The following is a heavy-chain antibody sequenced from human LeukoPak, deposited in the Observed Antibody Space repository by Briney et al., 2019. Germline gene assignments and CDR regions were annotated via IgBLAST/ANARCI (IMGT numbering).Heavy chain of an antibody. D-gene: IGHD1-14*01. V-gene: IGHV3-66*01. CDR3: ARNRPGNGYFDS. J-gene: IGHJ4*02. Sequence: GGSLRLSCAASGFTVSSNDMTWVRQTPGKGLEWVSIIYSGGNTNYADSVKGRFILSRDTSKNTLYLQMNSLRTEDTAVFYCARNRPGNGYFDSWGQGTLVTVSS. CDR2: IYSGGNT. CDR1: GFTVSSND.